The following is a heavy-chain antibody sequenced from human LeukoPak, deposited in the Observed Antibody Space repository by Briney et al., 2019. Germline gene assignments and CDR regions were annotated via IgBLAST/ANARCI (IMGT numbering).Heavy chain of an antibody. CDR3: ARDEYSYGYYSYYIDV. CDR2: ISSSSSYI. V-gene: IGHV3-21*06. J-gene: IGHJ6*03. CDR1: GFTFSSYR. D-gene: IGHD5-18*01. Sequence: PGGSLRLSCAASGFTFSSYRMNWVRQAPGKGLEWVSSISSSSSYIFYADSVKGRFTISRDNAKNSLYLQMNTLRAEDTAVYYSARDEYSYGYYSYYIDVWGKGTTVTVSS.